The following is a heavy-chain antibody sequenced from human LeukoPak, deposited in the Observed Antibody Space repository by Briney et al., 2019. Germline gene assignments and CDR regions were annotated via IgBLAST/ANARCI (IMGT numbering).Heavy chain of an antibody. J-gene: IGHJ4*02. CDR3: AKDGRVVAVPAAHLN. CDR1: GFTFSSYA. CDR2: ISDSGRST. V-gene: IGHV3-23*01. D-gene: IGHD2-2*01. Sequence: GGSLRLSCAASGFTFSSYAMSWVRQAPGKGLEWVSTISDSGRSTYYADSVKGRFTISRDNSKNTLDLQMNSLRAEDTAVYYCAKDGRVVAVPAAHLNWGQGTPVTVSS.